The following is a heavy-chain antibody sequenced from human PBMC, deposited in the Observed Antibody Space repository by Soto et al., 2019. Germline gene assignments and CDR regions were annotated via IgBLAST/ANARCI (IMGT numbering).Heavy chain of an antibody. Sequence: QVQLVQSGADVKKPGSSVRVSCKASGGSFNSHSFSWVRQAPGQGLEWVGTIIPIFNTSTYAERFQGRVPITADASTSTAYMDLSSLTSEDSAVYYCATDDTVMVGADSAFDIWGQGTMVTVSS. CDR1: GGSFNSHS. CDR3: ATDDTVMVGADSAFDI. D-gene: IGHD4-17*01. CDR2: IIPIFNTS. V-gene: IGHV1-69*18. J-gene: IGHJ3*02.